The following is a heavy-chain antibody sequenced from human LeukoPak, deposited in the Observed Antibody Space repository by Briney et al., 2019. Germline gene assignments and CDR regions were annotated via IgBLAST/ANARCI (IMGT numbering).Heavy chain of an antibody. D-gene: IGHD2-2*03. V-gene: IGHV3-48*01. CDR3: ARSGYCSSTSCSRTGTFGY. CDR1: GFTFSSYS. Sequence: GGSLRLSRAASGFTFSSYSMNWVRQAPGKGLEWVSYISSSSSTIYYADSVKGRFTISRDNAKNSLYLQMNSLRAEDTAVYYCARSGYCSSTSCSRTGTFGYWGQGTLVTVSS. J-gene: IGHJ4*02. CDR2: ISSSSSTI.